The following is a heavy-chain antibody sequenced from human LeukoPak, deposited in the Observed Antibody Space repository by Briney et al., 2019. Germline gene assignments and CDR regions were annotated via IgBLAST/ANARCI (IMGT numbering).Heavy chain of an antibody. CDR1: GGTFSSYA. D-gene: IGHD3-10*01. J-gene: IGHJ4*02. Sequence: SVKVSFKASGGTFSSYAISWVRQAPGQGLEWMGGIIPIFGTANYAQKFQGRVTITTDESTSTAYMELSSLRSEDTAVYYCARDRYYGSGSYFDYWGQGTLVTVSS. V-gene: IGHV1-69*05. CDR2: IIPIFGTA. CDR3: ARDRYYGSGSYFDY.